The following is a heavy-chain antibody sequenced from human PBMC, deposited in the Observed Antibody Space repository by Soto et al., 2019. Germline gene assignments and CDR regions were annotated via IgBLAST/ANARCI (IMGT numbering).Heavy chain of an antibody. CDR3: VKPNAVDISVDS. Sequence: RLSCAASGFSFDRFVMSWIRQAPGKGLEWVSAISGSGGRTYYADSVEGRFSISRDNSKSTLYLQMTSLTVEDTALYYCVKPNAVDISVDSWGQGTLVTVSS. V-gene: IGHV3-23*01. CDR1: GFSFDRFV. D-gene: IGHD2-2*03. J-gene: IGHJ4*02. CDR2: ISGSGGRT.